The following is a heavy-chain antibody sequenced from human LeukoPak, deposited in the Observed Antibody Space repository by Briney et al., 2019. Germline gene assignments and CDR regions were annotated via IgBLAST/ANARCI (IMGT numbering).Heavy chain of an antibody. D-gene: IGHD1-26*01. Sequence: GASVKVSCKASGYTFTGYYMHWVRQAPGQGLEWMGWINPNSGGTNYAQKFQGRVTMTRDTSISTAYMELSRLRSDDTAVYYCARVRVVGATILDYWGQGTLVTVSS. CDR1: GYTFTGYY. V-gene: IGHV1-2*02. J-gene: IGHJ4*02. CDR2: INPNSGGT. CDR3: ARVRVVGATILDY.